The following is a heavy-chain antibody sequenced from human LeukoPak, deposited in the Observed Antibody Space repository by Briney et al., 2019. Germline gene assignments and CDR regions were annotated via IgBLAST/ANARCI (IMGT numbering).Heavy chain of an antibody. J-gene: IGHJ6*02. V-gene: IGHV3-23*01. CDR3: ATKYYGILPGGSNYYYYGIDV. CDR2: IRGMVGST. CDR1: GFSLSSYS. Sequence: AESLRLSCAVAGFSLSSYSIRCDRPAPRNVLGWVAAIRGMVGSTYYADSVKGGLTIYSDNSKNTLYLQMNSLRAEDTVVYYCATKYYGILPGGSNYYYYGIDVWGQGTTVTVSS. D-gene: IGHD3-9*01.